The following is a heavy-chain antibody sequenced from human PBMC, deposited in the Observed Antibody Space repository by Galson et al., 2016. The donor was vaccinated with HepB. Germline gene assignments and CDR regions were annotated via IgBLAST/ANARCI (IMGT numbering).Heavy chain of an antibody. CDR1: GFTFSSYS. V-gene: IGHV3-48*02. J-gene: IGHJ4*02. D-gene: IGHD2-21*02. Sequence: SLRLSCAASGFTFSSYSMNWVRQAPGKGLEWISYITPSSDALHYADSVRGRFTISRDDAKKSLYLEMNSLRDEDTAVYYCARKHGGYCDWGQGTLVTVSS. CDR3: ARKHGGYCD. CDR2: ITPSSDAL.